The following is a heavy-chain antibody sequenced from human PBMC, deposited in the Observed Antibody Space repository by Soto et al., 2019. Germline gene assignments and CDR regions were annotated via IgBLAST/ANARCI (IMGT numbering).Heavy chain of an antibody. J-gene: IGHJ6*03. Sequence: QVQLVQSGAEVKKPGSSVKVSCKASGGTFSSYTISWVRQAPGQGLEWMGRIIPILGIANYAQKFQGRVTITADKSTSTAYMELSSLRSEDTAVYYCARDGGTVTTNYYYYMYVWGKGTTVTVSS. CDR2: IIPILGIA. CDR3: ARDGGTVTTNYYYYMYV. V-gene: IGHV1-69*08. CDR1: GGTFSSYT. D-gene: IGHD4-4*01.